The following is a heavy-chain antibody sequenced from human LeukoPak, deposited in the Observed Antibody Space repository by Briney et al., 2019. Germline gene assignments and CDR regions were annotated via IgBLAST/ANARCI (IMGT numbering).Heavy chain of an antibody. D-gene: IGHD3-10*01. V-gene: IGHV1-2*02. Sequence: ASVKVSCKASGYTFTGYYMHWVRQAPGQGLEWMGWINPNSGGTNYAQKFQGRVTMTTDTSTSTAYMELRSLRSDDTAVYYCATTQTFYGSGSYYNQYYYYYYMDVWGKGTTVTVSS. CDR3: ATTQTFYGSGSYYNQYYYYYYMDV. CDR2: INPNSGGT. CDR1: GYTFTGYY. J-gene: IGHJ6*03.